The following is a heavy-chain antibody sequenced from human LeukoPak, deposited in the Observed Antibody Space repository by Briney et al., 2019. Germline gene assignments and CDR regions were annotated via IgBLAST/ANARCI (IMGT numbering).Heavy chain of an antibody. V-gene: IGHV3-21*01. CDR1: GFTFSSYS. Sequence: GGSLRLSCAASGFTFSSYSMNWVRQAPGKGLEWVSSISSSSGYIYYADSVKSRFTISRDNAKNSLYLQMNSLRAEDTAVYYCAREGWYYDSSGNYYYMDVWGKGTTVTVSS. J-gene: IGHJ6*03. D-gene: IGHD3-22*01. CDR2: ISSSSGYI. CDR3: AREGWYYDSSGNYYYMDV.